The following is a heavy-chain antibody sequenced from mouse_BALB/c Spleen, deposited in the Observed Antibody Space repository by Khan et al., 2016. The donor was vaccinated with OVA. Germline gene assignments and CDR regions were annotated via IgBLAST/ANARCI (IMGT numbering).Heavy chain of an antibody. D-gene: IGHD1-1*01. CDR1: GYTFTSYV. CDR2: ISPYNDGS. Sequence: EVQLQQSGPELVKPGASVKMSCKASGYTFTSYVMHWVKQKPGQGLEWIGYISPYNDGSKYNEKFRGKATLTSDKSSSTAYMELSSLTSEDSAVYYGWRALYDYGSAYEGFAYWGQGTLVTVSA. CDR3: WRALYDYGSAYEGFAY. J-gene: IGHJ3*01. V-gene: IGHV1S136*01.